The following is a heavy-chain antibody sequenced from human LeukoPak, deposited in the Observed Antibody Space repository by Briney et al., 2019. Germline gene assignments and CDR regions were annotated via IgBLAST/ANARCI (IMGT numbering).Heavy chain of an antibody. CDR3: ASGTTVTTLLY. Sequence: PSGTLSLTCAVSGGSISSSNWWSWVRQPPGKGLEWIGEIYHSGSTNYNPSLRSRVTISVDRSENQFSLKLNSVTAADTAVYYCASGTTVTTLLYWGQGTLVTVSS. CDR1: GGSISSSNW. D-gene: IGHD4-17*01. J-gene: IGHJ4*02. CDR2: IYHSGST. V-gene: IGHV4-4*02.